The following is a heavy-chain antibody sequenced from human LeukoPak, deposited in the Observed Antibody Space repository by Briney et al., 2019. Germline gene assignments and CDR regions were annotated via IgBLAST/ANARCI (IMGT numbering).Heavy chain of an antibody. Sequence: GVSLRLSCAASGFTFSSYSMNWVRQAPGKGLVWVSYISSASNTIFYADSVEGRFTISRDNAKNSLYLQMNSLRAEDTAMYYCARDGWFGDYNWFDPWGQGTLVTVSS. CDR3: ARDGWFGDYNWFDP. D-gene: IGHD3-10*01. J-gene: IGHJ5*02. CDR2: ISSASNTI. V-gene: IGHV3-48*01. CDR1: GFTFSSYS.